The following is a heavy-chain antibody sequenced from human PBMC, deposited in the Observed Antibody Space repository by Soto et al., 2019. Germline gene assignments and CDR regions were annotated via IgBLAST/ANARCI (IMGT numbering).Heavy chain of an antibody. J-gene: IGHJ4*02. CDR1: GFTFNTHW. CDR3: ARGGAMGVDY. V-gene: IGHV3-74*01. Sequence: EVQLVESGGGVVQPGGSLRLSCTASGFTFNTHWMHWFRQAPGKGLVWVSRIYFYGITTNYADSVKGRLTVSRDNAKNTVYLHVNTLRDEDTAVYYCARGGAMGVDYWGQGTLVTVSS. D-gene: IGHD1-26*01. CDR2: IYFYGITT.